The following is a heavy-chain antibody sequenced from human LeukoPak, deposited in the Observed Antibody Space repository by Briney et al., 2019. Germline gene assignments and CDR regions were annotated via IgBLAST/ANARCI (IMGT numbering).Heavy chain of an antibody. V-gene: IGHV4-61*02. D-gene: IGHD1-1*01. Sequence: PSETLSLTCTVSGGSISSGSYYWSWIRQPAGKGLEWIGRTYTSGSTNYNPSLKSRVTISVDTSKNQFSLKLSSVTAADTAVYYCARSRYGWFDPWGQGTLVTVSS. J-gene: IGHJ5*02. CDR3: ARSRYGWFDP. CDR1: GGSISSGSYY. CDR2: TYTSGST.